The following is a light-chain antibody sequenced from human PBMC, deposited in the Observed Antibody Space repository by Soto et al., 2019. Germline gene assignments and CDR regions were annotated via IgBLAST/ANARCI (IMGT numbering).Light chain of an antibody. Sequence: EIVMTQSPATLSVSPGERATLSCRASQGIGSTLAWYQQKPGQTPRLLIYGASTRATGVPARFSGSGSGTEFTLAINSLQSEDFAVYYCQRYNNWPLTFGGGTKVDIK. J-gene: IGKJ4*01. V-gene: IGKV3-15*01. CDR3: QRYNNWPLT. CDR2: GAS. CDR1: QGIGST.